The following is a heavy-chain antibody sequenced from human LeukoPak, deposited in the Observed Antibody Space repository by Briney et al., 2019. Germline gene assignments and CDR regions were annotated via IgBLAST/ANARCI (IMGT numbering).Heavy chain of an antibody. V-gene: IGHV4-34*01. D-gene: IGHD2-21*02. CDR3: AVDCGGGCPGGNWFDP. Sequence: SETLSLTCAVYGGSFSGYYWSWIRQPPGKGLEWIGEINHSGSTNYNPSLKSRVTISVDTSKNQFSLKLSSVTAADTAVYYCAVDCGGGCPGGNWFDPWGQGTLVTVSS. J-gene: IGHJ5*02. CDR1: GGSFSGYY. CDR2: INHSGST.